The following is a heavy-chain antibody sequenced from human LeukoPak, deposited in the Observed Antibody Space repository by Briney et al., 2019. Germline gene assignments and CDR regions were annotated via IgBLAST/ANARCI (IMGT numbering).Heavy chain of an antibody. CDR3: AKTRGLVRGSFDY. Sequence: GGSLRLSCAASGFTFSSYAMSWVRQAPGKGLEWVSAISGSGGSTYYADSVKGRFTISRDNSKNTLYLQMNSRRAEDTAVYYCAKTRGLVRGSFDYWGQGTLVTVSS. D-gene: IGHD6-19*01. J-gene: IGHJ4*02. V-gene: IGHV3-23*01. CDR2: ISGSGGST. CDR1: GFTFSSYA.